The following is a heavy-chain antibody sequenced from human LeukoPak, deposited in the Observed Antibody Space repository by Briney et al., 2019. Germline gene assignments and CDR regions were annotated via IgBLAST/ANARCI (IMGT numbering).Heavy chain of an antibody. CDR3: AKGRPPYYYDSSGYYHYFDY. Sequence: PGGSLRLSCAASGFTFSSYGMSWVRQAPGKGLEWVSAMSGSGGSTYYADSVKGRFTISRDNSKNTLYLQMNSLRAEDTAVYYCAKGRPPYYYDSSGYYHYFDYWGQGTLVTVSS. J-gene: IGHJ4*02. V-gene: IGHV3-23*01. CDR1: GFTFSSYG. D-gene: IGHD3-22*01. CDR2: MSGSGGST.